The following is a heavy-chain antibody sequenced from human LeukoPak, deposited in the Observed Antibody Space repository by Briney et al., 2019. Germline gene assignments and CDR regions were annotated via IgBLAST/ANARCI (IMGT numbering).Heavy chain of an antibody. CDR3: ASNSPNDFWSGYRDY. V-gene: IGHV4-39*07. D-gene: IGHD3-3*01. CDR1: GGSISSSSYY. J-gene: IGHJ4*02. CDR2: IYHSGST. Sequence: PSETLSLTCTVSGGSISSSSYYWGWIRQPPGKGLEWIGSIYHSGSTYYNPSLKSRVTISVDTSKNQFSLKLSSVTAADTAVYYCASNSPNDFWSGYRDYWGQGTLVTVSS.